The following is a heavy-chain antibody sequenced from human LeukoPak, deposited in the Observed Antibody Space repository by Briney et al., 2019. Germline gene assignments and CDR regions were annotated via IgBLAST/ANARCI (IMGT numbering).Heavy chain of an antibody. Sequence: ASXXXSLTCAVYGGSFSGYYWSWIRQPPGKGLEWIGEINHSGSTNYNPSLKSRVTISVDTSKNQFSLKLSSVTAADTAVYYCARLIAVAGTRGADYWGQGTLVTVSS. CDR2: INHSGST. D-gene: IGHD6-19*01. CDR3: ARLIAVAGTRGADY. J-gene: IGHJ4*02. V-gene: IGHV4-34*01. CDR1: GGSFSGYY.